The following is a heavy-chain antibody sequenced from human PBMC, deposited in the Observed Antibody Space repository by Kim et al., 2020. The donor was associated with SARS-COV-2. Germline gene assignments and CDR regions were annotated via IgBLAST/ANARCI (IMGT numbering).Heavy chain of an antibody. Sequence: GGSLRLSCEASGFSFSSYEMNWVRQAPGKGPERVAYISSSGFTLYYADSVKGRFTISRDNAMNSLYLQMNSLRAEETAVYYCTRSRPLDGYNSQGGFDYWGQRTLVTVSS. CDR1: GFSFSSYE. CDR3: TRSRPLDGYNSQGGFDY. V-gene: IGHV3-48*03. CDR2: ISSSGFTL. J-gene: IGHJ4*02. D-gene: IGHD5-12*01.